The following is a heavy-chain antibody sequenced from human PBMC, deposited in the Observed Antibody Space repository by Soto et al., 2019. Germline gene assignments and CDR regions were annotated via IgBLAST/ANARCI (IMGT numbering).Heavy chain of an antibody. J-gene: IGHJ4*02. D-gene: IGHD3-3*01. CDR3: AGGPLRFLVPFDY. CDR2: IYYSGST. Sequence: PSETLSLTCTVSGGSISSYYWSWIRQPPGKGLEWIGYIYYSGSTNYNPSLKSRVTISVDTSKNQFSLKLSSVTAADTAVYYCAGGPLRFLVPFDYWGQGTLVTVSS. CDR1: GGSISSYY. V-gene: IGHV4-59*01.